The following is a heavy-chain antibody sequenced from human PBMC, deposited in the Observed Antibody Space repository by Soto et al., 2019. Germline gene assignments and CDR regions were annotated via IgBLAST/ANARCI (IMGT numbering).Heavy chain of an antibody. CDR3: ERSLYSGSYTNWFDP. Sequence: SETLSLTCTVSGGSISSYYWSWIRQPPGKGLEYIGYIYYSGSTNYNPSLKSRVTISVDTSKKQFSLKLSSVTAADTAVYYCERSLYSGSYTNWFDPWGQGTLVTVYS. CDR1: GGSISSYY. V-gene: IGHV4-59*01. J-gene: IGHJ5*02. CDR2: IYYSGST. D-gene: IGHD1-26*01.